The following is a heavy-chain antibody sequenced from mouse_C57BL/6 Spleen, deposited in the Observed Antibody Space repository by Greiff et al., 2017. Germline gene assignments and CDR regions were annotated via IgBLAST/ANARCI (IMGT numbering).Heavy chain of an antibody. J-gene: IGHJ2*01. D-gene: IGHD5-5*01. CDR3: AYLYYFDY. CDR1: GYTFTDYN. Sequence: DVKLVESGPELVKPGASVKMSCKASGYTFTDYNMHWVKQSHGKSLEWIGYINPNNGGTSYNQKFKGKATLTVNKSSSTAYMELRSLTSEDSAVYYCAYLYYFDYWGQGTTRTVSS. V-gene: IGHV1-22*01. CDR2: INPNNGGT.